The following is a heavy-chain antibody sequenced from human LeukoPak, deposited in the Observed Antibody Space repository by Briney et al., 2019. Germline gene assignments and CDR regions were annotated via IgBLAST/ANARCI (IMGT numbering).Heavy chain of an antibody. CDR3: ANPFSTPRSNYYIDV. J-gene: IGHJ6*03. V-gene: IGHV3-23*01. Sequence: GASLRLSCAASGFTFSSYAMSWVRQAPGKGLEWVSAISGSGGSTYYADSVKGRFTISRDNSKSTLYLQMNSLRAEDTAVYYCANPFSTPRSNYYIDVWGKGTTVPVS. CDR1: GFTFSSYA. D-gene: IGHD2-2*01. CDR2: ISGSGGST.